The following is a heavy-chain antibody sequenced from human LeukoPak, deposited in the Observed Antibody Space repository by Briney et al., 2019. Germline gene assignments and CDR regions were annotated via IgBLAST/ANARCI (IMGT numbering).Heavy chain of an antibody. CDR2: IYYSGST. V-gene: IGHV4-30-4*01. CDR3: VRHAYYGSGSYYFDY. J-gene: IGHJ4*02. D-gene: IGHD3-10*01. Sequence: PSQTLSLTCTVSGGSISSGDYYWSWIRQPPGKGLEWIGYIYYSGSTYYNPSLKSRVTISVDTSKNQFSLKLSSVTAADTAVYYCVRHAYYGSGSYYFDYWGQGTLVTVSS. CDR1: GGSISSGDYY.